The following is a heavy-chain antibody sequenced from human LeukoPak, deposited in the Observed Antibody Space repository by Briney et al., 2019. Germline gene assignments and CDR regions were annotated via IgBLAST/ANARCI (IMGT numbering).Heavy chain of an antibody. V-gene: IGHV3-23*01. CDR2: INGGGGNT. Sequence: PGGSLRLSCAASGFTFRSYAMSWVRQAPGKGLDWVSAINGGGGNTYYADSVKGRFTISRDTSKNTLFLQMNSLRAEDTAVYYCAKLPTYHYDSSGYYYFDHWGQGTLVTVSS. CDR1: GFTFRSYA. CDR3: AKLPTYHYDSSGYYYFDH. D-gene: IGHD3-22*01. J-gene: IGHJ4*02.